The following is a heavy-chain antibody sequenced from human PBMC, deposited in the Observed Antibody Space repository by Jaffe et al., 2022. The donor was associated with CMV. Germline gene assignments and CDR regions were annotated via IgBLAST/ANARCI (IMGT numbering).Heavy chain of an antibody. J-gene: IGHJ3*02. V-gene: IGHV3-33*08. CDR3: ARRFSGYDYNDAFDI. Sequence: QVQLVESGGGVVQPGRSLRLSCAASGFTFSSYGMHWVRQAPGKGLEWVAVIWYDGSNKYYADSVKGRFTISRDNSKNTLYLQMNSLRAEDTAVYYCARRFSGYDYNDAFDIWGQGTMVTVSS. D-gene: IGHD5-12*01. CDR2: IWYDGSNK. CDR1: GFTFSSYG.